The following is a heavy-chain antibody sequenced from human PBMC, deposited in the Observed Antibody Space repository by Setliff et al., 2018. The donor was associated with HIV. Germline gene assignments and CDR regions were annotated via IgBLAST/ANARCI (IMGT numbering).Heavy chain of an antibody. CDR3: AGFSYNFWVYRFDH. J-gene: IGHJ4*02. Sequence: PSETLSLTCTVSGDSVSRSNYYWAWIRQPPGKGLEWIGSIDYDEITYYNPSLKSRVTMSIDTSTQQFFLNVTSVTAADTAVYYCAGFSYNFWVYRFDHWGQGALVTVSS. V-gene: IGHV4-39*07. D-gene: IGHD3-3*01. CDR2: IDYDEIT. CDR1: GDSVSRSNYY.